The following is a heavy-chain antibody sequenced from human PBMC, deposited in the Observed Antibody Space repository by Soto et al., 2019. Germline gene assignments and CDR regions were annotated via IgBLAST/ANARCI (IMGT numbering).Heavy chain of an antibody. CDR1: GASMSEYF. J-gene: IGHJ4*02. V-gene: IGHV4-59*01. D-gene: IGHD3-10*01. Sequence: PSETLSLTCTVSGASMSEYFWSWIRQSPGKGLEWIGYIYYLGSTDYNPSLKSRVTISVDTSKRQFSLRLTSVTAADTAVYYCASDGYDGSASPYPPFCGQGTQATVYS. CDR2: IYYLGST. CDR3: ASDGYDGSASPYPPF.